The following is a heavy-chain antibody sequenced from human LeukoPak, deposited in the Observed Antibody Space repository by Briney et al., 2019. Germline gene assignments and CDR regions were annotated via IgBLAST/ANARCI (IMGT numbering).Heavy chain of an antibody. J-gene: IGHJ4*02. CDR1: GFTFSSYS. V-gene: IGHV3-21*01. Sequence: GGSLRLSCAASGFTFSSYSMNWVRQAPRKGLEWVSSISSRSSYIYYADSVKGRFTISRDNAKNSLYLQMNSLRAEDTAVYYCARDGYSYGYSLDYWGQGTLVTVSS. CDR2: ISSRSSYI. D-gene: IGHD5-18*01. CDR3: ARDGYSYGYSLDY.